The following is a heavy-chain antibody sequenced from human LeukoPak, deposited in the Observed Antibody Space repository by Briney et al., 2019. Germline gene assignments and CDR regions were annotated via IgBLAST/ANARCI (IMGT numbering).Heavy chain of an antibody. D-gene: IGHD2-2*01. CDR2: ISSGSSTI. CDR1: GFTFSSYS. CDR3: ARDIRSSSYPDAFDI. J-gene: IGHJ3*02. Sequence: GGSLRLSCAASGFTFSSYSMNWVRQAPGKGLEWVSYISSGSSTIYYADSVKGRFTISRDNAKNSLYLQMNSLRAEDTAVYYCARDIRSSSYPDAFDIWGQGTMVTVSS. V-gene: IGHV3-48*01.